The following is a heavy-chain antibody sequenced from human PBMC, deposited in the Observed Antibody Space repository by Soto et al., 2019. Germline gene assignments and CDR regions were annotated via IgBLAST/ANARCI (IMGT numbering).Heavy chain of an antibody. V-gene: IGHV4-34*01. CDR2: INHSGST. CDR1: GGSFSGYY. D-gene: IGHD4-17*01. J-gene: IGHJ5*02. CDR3: ARGTTTVTKNGWFDP. Sequence: QVQLQQWGAGLLKPSETLSLTCAVYGGSFSGYYWSWIRQPPGKGLEWIGEINHSGSTNYNPSLNGRVTISVDTSKNQFPLKLSSVTAADTAVYYCARGTTTVTKNGWFDPWGQGTLVTVSS.